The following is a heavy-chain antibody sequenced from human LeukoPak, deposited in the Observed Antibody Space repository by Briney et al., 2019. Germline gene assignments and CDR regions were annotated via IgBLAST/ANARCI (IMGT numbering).Heavy chain of an antibody. J-gene: IGHJ3*02. CDR3: ASQGYSYGQDAFDI. CDR2: ISSSGSTI. CDR1: GFTFSSYE. V-gene: IGHV3-48*03. D-gene: IGHD5-18*01. Sequence: GGSLRLSCAASGFTFSSYEMNWVRQAPEKGLEWVSYISSSGSTIYYADSVKGRFTISRDNAKNSLYLQMNSLRAEDTAVYYCASQGYSYGQDAFDIWGQGTMVTVSS.